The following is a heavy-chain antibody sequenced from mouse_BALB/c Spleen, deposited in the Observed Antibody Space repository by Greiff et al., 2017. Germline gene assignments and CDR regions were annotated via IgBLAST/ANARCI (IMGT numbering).Heavy chain of an antibody. V-gene: IGHV1-7*01. CDR1: GYTFTSYW. CDR3: ARGTATHYFDY. D-gene: IGHD1-2*01. J-gene: IGHJ2*01. Sequence: VQLQQSGAELAKPGASVKMSCKASGYTFTSYWMHWVKQRPGQGLEWIGYINPSTGYTEYNQKFKDKATLTADKSSSTAYMQLSSLTSEDSAVDYCARGTATHYFDYWGQGTTLTVSS. CDR2: INPSTGYT.